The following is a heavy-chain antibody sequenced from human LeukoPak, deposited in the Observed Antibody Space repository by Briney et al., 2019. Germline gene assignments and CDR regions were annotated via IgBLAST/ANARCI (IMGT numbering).Heavy chain of an antibody. CDR1: GGSFSGYY. V-gene: IGHV4-34*01. J-gene: IGHJ3*02. CDR3: AREPEGAFDI. Sequence: SETLSLTCAVYGGSFSGYYWSWIRQPPGKGLEWIGEINHSGSTNYNPSLKSRVTISVDTSKNQFSLKLSSVTAADTAVYYCAREPEGAFDIWGQGTMVTVSS. CDR2: INHSGST.